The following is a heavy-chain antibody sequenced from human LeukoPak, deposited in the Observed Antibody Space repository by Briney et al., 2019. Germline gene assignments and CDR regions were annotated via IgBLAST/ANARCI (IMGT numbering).Heavy chain of an antibody. Sequence: PSETLSLTCTVSGGSISSYYWSWIRQPPGKGLEWIGYIYYSGSTNYNPSLKSRVTVSVDMSKNQFSLKLSSVTAADTAVYYCASRPYYYDSGEYFQHWGQGTLVTVSS. J-gene: IGHJ1*01. V-gene: IGHV4-59*01. CDR2: IYYSGST. CDR3: ASRPYYYDSGEYFQH. D-gene: IGHD3-22*01. CDR1: GGSISSYY.